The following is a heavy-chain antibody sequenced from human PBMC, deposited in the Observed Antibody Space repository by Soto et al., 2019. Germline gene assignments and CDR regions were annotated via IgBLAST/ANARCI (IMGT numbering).Heavy chain of an antibody. CDR1: GFSFSSYG. CDR3: AKQRMGIAAAGNFDY. V-gene: IGHV3-30*18. D-gene: IGHD6-13*01. J-gene: IGHJ4*02. CDR2: ISYDGSNK. Sequence: QVQLVESGGGVVQPGRSLRLSCAASGFSFSSYGMLWVRQAPGKELERVAVISYDGSNKYYADSVRGRFTISRDNSKNTLYLQMNSLRAEDTAVYYCAKQRMGIAAAGNFDYWGQGTLVTVSS.